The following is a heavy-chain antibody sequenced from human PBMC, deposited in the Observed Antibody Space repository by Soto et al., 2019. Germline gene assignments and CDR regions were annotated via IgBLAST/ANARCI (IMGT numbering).Heavy chain of an antibody. J-gene: IGHJ6*02. V-gene: IGHV5-51*01. D-gene: IGHD3-10*01. CDR2: IYPGDSDV. CDR1: GYNFTTFW. Sequence: PGESLKISCKGSGYNFTTFWIAWVRQKPGKGLEWMGIIYPGDSDVRYSPSFQGQVTMSVDKSTSIVYLQMSSLKASDTAMYYCGRHWTGYFASGNSPPPPRKYYYGMDVWGQGTTVTVSS. CDR3: GRHWTGYFASGNSPPPPRKYYYGMDV.